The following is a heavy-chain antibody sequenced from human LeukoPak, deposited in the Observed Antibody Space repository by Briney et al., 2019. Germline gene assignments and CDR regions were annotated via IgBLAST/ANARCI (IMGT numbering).Heavy chain of an antibody. D-gene: IGHD6-13*01. Sequence: GGSLRLSCAASGFTFGNYAMSWVRQAPGKGLEWVSAISGSGAGTYYADSVKGRSTISRDNSKNTLYLQMNSLRAEDTAIYYCAKINNIAAAGTFDYWGQGTLVTVSS. CDR3: AKINNIAAAGTFDY. CDR1: GFTFGNYA. V-gene: IGHV3-23*01. CDR2: ISGSGAGT. J-gene: IGHJ4*02.